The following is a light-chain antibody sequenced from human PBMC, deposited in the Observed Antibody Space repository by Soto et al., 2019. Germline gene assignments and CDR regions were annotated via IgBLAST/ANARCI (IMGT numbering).Light chain of an antibody. CDR3: QQRSNWPWT. J-gene: IGKJ1*01. CDR2: DAS. CDR1: QSVSSY. Sequence: EIVLTQSPATLSLSPGERATLSCRASQSVSSYLAWYQQKPGQAPRLLIYDASNRATGIPARFSGSGSGTDFTLTISSLEPEDFAVYYCQQRSNWPWTVGQETKVDSK. V-gene: IGKV3-11*01.